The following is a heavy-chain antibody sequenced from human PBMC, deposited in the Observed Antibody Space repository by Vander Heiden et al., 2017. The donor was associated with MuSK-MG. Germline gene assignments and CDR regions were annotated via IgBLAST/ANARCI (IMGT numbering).Heavy chain of an antibody. CDR3: AGDGRPLDY. CDR1: GFSFGSCW. Sequence: EVPVVGYGGGLVEPGASLRLSCYASGFSFGSCWTSWVRPASGKGLECVANIKQDGSEKYYVDSVKGRFTISRGNAKNSLYLQMNSLRAEDTAFYHGAGDGRPLDYWGQGTLVTVA. J-gene: IGHJ4*02. CDR2: IKQDGSEK. V-gene: IGHV3-7*01.